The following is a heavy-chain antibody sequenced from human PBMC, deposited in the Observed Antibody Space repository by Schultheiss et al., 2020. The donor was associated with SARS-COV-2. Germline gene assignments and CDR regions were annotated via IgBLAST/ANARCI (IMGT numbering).Heavy chain of an antibody. CDR2: INHSGST. Sequence: GSLRLSCAVYGGSFSGYYWSWIRQPPGKGLEWIGEINHSGSTNYNPSLKSRVTISVDTSKNQFSLKLSSVTAADTAVYYCARGYRYRPYYFDYWGQGTLVTVSS. CDR3: ARGYRYRPYYFDY. D-gene: IGHD1-1*01. J-gene: IGHJ4*02. V-gene: IGHV4-34*01. CDR1: GGSFSGYY.